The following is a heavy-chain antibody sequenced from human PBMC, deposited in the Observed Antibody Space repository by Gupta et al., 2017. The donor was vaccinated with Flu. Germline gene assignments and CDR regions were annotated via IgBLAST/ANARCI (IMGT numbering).Heavy chain of an antibody. CDR1: GLPFDDYV. D-gene: IGHD5-18*01. Sequence: EVQLVESGGVVVQPGGSLSLSCAASGLPFDDYVMPWVRQAPGKGLEWVSLISWDGGSTNYADSVKGRFTISRDNSKNALYLQMNSLRAEDTALYYCAKDRVDTAMVLGAYYYYYGMDVWGRGTTVTVSS. CDR2: ISWDGGST. V-gene: IGHV3-43D*04. J-gene: IGHJ6*02. CDR3: AKDRVDTAMVLGAYYYYYGMDV.